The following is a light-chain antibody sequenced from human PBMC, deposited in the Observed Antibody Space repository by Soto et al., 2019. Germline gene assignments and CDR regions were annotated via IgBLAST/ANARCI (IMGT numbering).Light chain of an antibody. J-gene: IGKJ4*01. CDR2: AAS. V-gene: IGKV1-39*01. CDR3: QQSYTTPLT. Sequence: DIQMTQSPSSLSASVGDRVTITCRASQGITTHINWFQQKAGKAPNLLISAASSLQSGVPSRFIGSGSGRDFTLTITSLQPEDSATYYCQQSYTTPLTFGGGTKVEI. CDR1: QGITTH.